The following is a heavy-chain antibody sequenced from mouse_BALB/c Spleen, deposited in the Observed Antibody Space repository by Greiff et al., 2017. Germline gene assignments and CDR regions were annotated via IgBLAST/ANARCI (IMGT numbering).Heavy chain of an antibody. D-gene: IGHD2-2*01. J-gene: IGHJ3*01. CDR3: ARGGYDVKVFAY. V-gene: IGHV1-53*01. CDR1: GYTFTSYW. CDR2: INPGSGGT. Sequence: QVQLKQPGAELVKPGASVKLSCKASGYTFTSYWMHWVKQRPGQGLEWIGVINPGSGGTNYNEKFKGKATLTADKSSSTAYMQLSSLTSDDSAVYFCARGGYDVKVFAYWGQGTLVTVSA.